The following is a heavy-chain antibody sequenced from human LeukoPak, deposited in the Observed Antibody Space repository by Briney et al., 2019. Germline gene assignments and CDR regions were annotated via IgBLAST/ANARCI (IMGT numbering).Heavy chain of an antibody. Sequence: GGSLRLSCAASGFIFSSYSMNWVRQAPGKGLEWVSSISSSSSYIYYADSVKGRFTISRDSAKNSLYLQMNSLRAEDTAVYYCARDRIVGATTSGYWGQGTLVTVSS. CDR3: ARDRIVGATTSGY. V-gene: IGHV3-21*01. CDR2: ISSSSSYI. CDR1: GFIFSSYS. J-gene: IGHJ4*02. D-gene: IGHD1-26*01.